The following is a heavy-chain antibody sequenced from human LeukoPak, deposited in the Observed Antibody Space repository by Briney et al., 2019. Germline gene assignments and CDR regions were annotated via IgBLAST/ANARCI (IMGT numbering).Heavy chain of an antibody. Sequence: TLSLTCTVSGGSISSAGYYWSWIRQHPGKGLEWIGYIYYNGQTYYNPSLKSRLTLSADTSDNQFSLKVTSVTAADTAVYYCARGEEYVYYFDYWGQGSLVTVSS. V-gene: IGHV4-31*03. CDR3: ARGEEYVYYFDY. J-gene: IGHJ4*02. CDR1: GGSISSAGYY. D-gene: IGHD2-2*01. CDR2: IYYNGQT.